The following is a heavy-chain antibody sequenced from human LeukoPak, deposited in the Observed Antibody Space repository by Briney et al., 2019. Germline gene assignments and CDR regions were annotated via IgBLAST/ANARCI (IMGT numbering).Heavy chain of an antibody. Sequence: SETLSLTCTVSGGSISSYYWSWIRQPPGKGLEWIGYIYYSGSTNYNPSLKSRVTISVDTSKNQFSLKLSSVTAADTTVYYCSGTGADTYYHFWSSYYTKGKDTFTIWGQGTMVTVSS. D-gene: IGHD3-3*01. V-gene: IGHV4-59*01. CDR2: IYYSGST. J-gene: IGHJ3*02. CDR1: GGSISSYY. CDR3: SGTGADTYYHFWSSYYTKGKDTFTI.